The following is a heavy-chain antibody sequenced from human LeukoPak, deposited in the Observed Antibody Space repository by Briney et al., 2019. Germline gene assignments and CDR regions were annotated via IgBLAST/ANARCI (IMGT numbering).Heavy chain of an antibody. CDR1: GFTFSTYA. Sequence: GGSLRLSCTASGFTFSTYAMSWVRQAPGKGLKWVPSISGSGDSTFYADAVRGRFTISRDNSKNTLYLQLNSLRADDTALYYCAKSRALIAAAYFDSWGQGTLVTVSS. V-gene: IGHV3-23*01. CDR2: ISGSGDST. D-gene: IGHD6-13*01. CDR3: AKSRALIAAAYFDS. J-gene: IGHJ4*02.